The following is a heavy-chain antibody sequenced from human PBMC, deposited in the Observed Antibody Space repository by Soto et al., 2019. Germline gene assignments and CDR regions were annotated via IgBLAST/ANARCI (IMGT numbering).Heavy chain of an antibody. CDR1: GGTFSSYA. CDR3: ARSQGSSTSLEIYYYYYYGMDV. Sequence: QVQLVQSGAEVKKPGSSVKVSCKASGGTFSSYAISWVRQAPGQGLEWMGGIIPISGTANYAQKVQGRVTLPADESTSTAYMELSSLRSEDTAVYYCARSQGSSTSLEIYYYYYYGMDVWGQGTTVTVSS. V-gene: IGHV1-69*01. D-gene: IGHD2-2*01. CDR2: IIPISGTA. J-gene: IGHJ6*02.